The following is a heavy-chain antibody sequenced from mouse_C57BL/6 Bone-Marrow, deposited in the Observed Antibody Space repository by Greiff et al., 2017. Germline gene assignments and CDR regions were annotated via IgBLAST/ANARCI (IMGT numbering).Heavy chain of an antibody. Sequence: VKLQESGAELVKPGASVKISCKASGYAFSSYWMNWVKQRPGKGLEWIGQIYPGDGDTNYNGKFKGKATLTADKSSSTAYMQLSSLTSEDSAVYFCARNYYGSSYRFAYWGQGTLVTVSA. CDR3: ARNYYGSSYRFAY. V-gene: IGHV1-80*01. J-gene: IGHJ3*01. D-gene: IGHD1-1*01. CDR1: GYAFSSYW. CDR2: IYPGDGDT.